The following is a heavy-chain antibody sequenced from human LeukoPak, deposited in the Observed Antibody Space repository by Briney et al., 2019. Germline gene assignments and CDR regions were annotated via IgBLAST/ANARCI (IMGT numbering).Heavy chain of an antibody. CDR1: GGSISSIS. V-gene: IGHV3-11*06. CDR3: ARDLGYSSGPNY. J-gene: IGHJ4*02. D-gene: IGHD6-19*01. CDR2: ISGGSSFT. Sequence: LSLTCTVSGGSISSISYYWGWIRQAPGKGLEWVSYISGGSSFTYYVDSVKGRFTISRDNAKNSLYLQMNSLRAEDTAVYYCARDLGYSSGPNYWGQGTRVTVSS.